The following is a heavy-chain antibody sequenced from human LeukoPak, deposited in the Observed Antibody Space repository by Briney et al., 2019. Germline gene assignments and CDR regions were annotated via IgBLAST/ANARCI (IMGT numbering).Heavy chain of an antibody. V-gene: IGHV1-2*02. CDR1: GYTFTAYA. CDR3: ARHPGKVTNDWYFDL. J-gene: IGHJ2*01. CDR2: INPNSGGT. D-gene: IGHD4-23*01. Sequence: ASVNVSFKSSGYTFTAYAMHWVRQAPGQGLEWMGWINPNSGGTNYAQKFQGRVTMTRDTSITTAYMELSRLSSDDTAVYYCARHPGKVTNDWYFDLWGRGTLVTVSS.